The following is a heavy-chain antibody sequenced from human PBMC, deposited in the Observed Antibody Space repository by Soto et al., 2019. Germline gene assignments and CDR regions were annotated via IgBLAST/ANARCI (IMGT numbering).Heavy chain of an antibody. Sequence: EVQLVESGGGLVKPGGSLRLSCAASGFTFSSYSMNWVRQAPGKGMGWVSSISSSSSYIYYADSVKGRFTISRDNAKNSLYLQMNSLRAEDTAVYYCARDKTVTTWGGDRFDYWGQGTLVTVSS. V-gene: IGHV3-21*01. CDR3: ARDKTVTTWGGDRFDY. CDR2: ISSSSSYI. D-gene: IGHD4-17*01. CDR1: GFTFSSYS. J-gene: IGHJ4*02.